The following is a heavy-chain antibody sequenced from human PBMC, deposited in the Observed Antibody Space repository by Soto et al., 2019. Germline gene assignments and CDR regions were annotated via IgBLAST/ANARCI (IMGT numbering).Heavy chain of an antibody. J-gene: IGHJ4*02. Sequence: EVQLVESGGGLVQPGGSLRLSCAGSGFTFSNYWMHWVRQDPEKGLVWVSTINTDGTTTQYADSVKGRFTVTRDNAKNTLYVQMNSLRVEDTAVYLCAKELSWGQCDYWGQGTLVTVSS. CDR2: INTDGTTT. V-gene: IGHV3-74*03. CDR3: AKELSWGQCDY. D-gene: IGHD1-26*01. CDR1: GFTFSNYW.